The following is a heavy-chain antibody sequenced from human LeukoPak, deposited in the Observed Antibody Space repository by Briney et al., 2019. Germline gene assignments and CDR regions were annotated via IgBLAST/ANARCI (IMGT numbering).Heavy chain of an antibody. CDR1: GGTFSSYA. J-gene: IGHJ6*02. Sequence: ASVTVSCKASGGTFSSYAISWVRQAPGQGLEWMGGITPIFGTANYAQKFQGRVTITADESTSTAYMELSSLRSEDTAVYYCARDPAYYYGSGSYYLGSGGNYYGMDVWGQGTTVTVSS. D-gene: IGHD3-10*01. CDR3: ARDPAYYYGSGSYYLGSGGNYYGMDV. CDR2: ITPIFGTA. V-gene: IGHV1-69*13.